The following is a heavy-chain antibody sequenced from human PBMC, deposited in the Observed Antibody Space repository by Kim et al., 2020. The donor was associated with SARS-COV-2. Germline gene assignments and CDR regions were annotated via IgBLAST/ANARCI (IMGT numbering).Heavy chain of an antibody. J-gene: IGHJ4*02. V-gene: IGHV1-69*13. Sequence: SVKVSCKASGGTFSSYAISWVRQAPGQGLEWMGGVIPFSGTTHYAQKFQGRVTMTADEPTGTAYMELSSLRSEDTAAYYCAAGALNRDGYNYLEYWGQGPLATVSS. CDR3: AAGALNRDGYNYLEY. D-gene: IGHD5-12*01. CDR2: VIPFSGTT. CDR1: GGTFSSYA.